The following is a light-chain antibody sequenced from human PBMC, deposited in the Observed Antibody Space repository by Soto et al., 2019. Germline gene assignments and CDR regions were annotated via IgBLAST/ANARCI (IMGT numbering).Light chain of an antibody. Sequence: DIQMPQSPSTLSASVGDRVTITCRASQSISSWLAWYQQKPGKAPKLLIYDASSLESGVPSRFSGSGSGTEFTLTISSLQADDFAPYYCQQYNCYSPYTFGQGAKLEIK. CDR3: QQYNCYSPYT. J-gene: IGKJ2*01. V-gene: IGKV1-5*01. CDR2: DAS. CDR1: QSISSW.